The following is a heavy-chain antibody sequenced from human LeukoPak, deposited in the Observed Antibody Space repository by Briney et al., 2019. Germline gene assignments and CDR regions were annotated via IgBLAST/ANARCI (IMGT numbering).Heavy chain of an antibody. J-gene: IGHJ6*04. Sequence: SETLSLTCTVSGGSLSSGSYCWSWVRQPAGRGLEWLGRIYTSGSTNYNPSLKSRVTISVDTSKNQFSLKLSSVTAADTAVYYCARGGSSRPHYYGMDVWGEGTTVTVPS. CDR2: IYTSGST. CDR3: ARGGSSRPHYYGMDV. V-gene: IGHV4-61*02. CDR1: GGSLSSGSYC. D-gene: IGHD6-6*01.